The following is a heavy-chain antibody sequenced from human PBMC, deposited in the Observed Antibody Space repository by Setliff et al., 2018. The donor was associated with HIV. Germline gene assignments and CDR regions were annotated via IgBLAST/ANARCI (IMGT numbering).Heavy chain of an antibody. CDR3: ARQAYFDSGDFYPAWVY. D-gene: IGHD3-22*01. CDR2: INHSGNT. Sequence: TLSLTCDVSGESLSGYYWAWIRQPPEKGLEWIGEINHSGNTNYNPSLESRVSISVDTSMDQFSLKLRSVTAADTGVYYCARQAYFDSGDFYPAWVYWGQGTLVTVSS. CDR1: GESLSGYY. J-gene: IGHJ4*02. V-gene: IGHV4-34*01.